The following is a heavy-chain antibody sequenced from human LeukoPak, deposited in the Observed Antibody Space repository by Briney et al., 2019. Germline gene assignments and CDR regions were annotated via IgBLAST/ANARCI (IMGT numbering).Heavy chain of an antibody. Sequence: GGSLRLSCAASGFTFSTYGVHWVRQAPGSGLEWLAYIHYDGYTTNYADSVKGRFTISRENSKNTLYLQMNSLRTEDTAVHYCAKDVAYTFDYWGQGTLVTVSS. D-gene: IGHD3-16*01. CDR3: AKDVAYTFDY. V-gene: IGHV3-30*02. CDR2: IHYDGYTT. CDR1: GFTFSTYG. J-gene: IGHJ4*02.